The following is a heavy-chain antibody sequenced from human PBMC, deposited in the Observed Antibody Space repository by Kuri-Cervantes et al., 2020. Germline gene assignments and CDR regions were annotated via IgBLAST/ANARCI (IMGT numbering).Heavy chain of an antibody. CDR1: GGSFSGYY. V-gene: IGHV4-34*09. CDR3: ARGQGAILALLDI. D-gene: IGHD3-3*01. J-gene: IGHJ6*02. Sequence: SQTLSLTCAVYGGSFSGYYWSWIRQPPGKGLEWIGEINHSGSTNYNPSLKSRVTISVDTSKNQFSLKVNSVTAADTAVYYCARGQGAILALLDIWGQGTTVTVSS. CDR2: INHSGST.